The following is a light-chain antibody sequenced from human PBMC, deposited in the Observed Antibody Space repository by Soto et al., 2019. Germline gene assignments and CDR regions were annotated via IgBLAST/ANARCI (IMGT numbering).Light chain of an antibody. Sequence: QSALTQPASVSGSPGQSITISCTGTSRDVGDYNDVSCYQQHPGKAPKFMISEVSNRPSGVFNRFSGSKSGNTAPLAISGPQAEDEAGYYCSSYANNTLFGGGTKLTVL. CDR2: EVS. V-gene: IGLV2-14*01. J-gene: IGLJ2*01. CDR3: SSYANNTL. CDR1: SRDVGDYND.